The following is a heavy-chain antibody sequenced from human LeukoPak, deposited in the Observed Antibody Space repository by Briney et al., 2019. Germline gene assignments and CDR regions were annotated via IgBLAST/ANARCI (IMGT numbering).Heavy chain of an antibody. V-gene: IGHV3-64*01. CDR3: ARERGYFDY. CDR1: GFTFSNYA. CDR2: VSSDGGTT. Sequence: GGSLRLSCAASGFTFSNYAMHWVRQAPGKGLEYVSAVSSDGGTTFYANSVSDRFTISRDNSKDTLYLQLGSLRAEDMAVYYCARERGYFDYWGQGTLVTVSS. D-gene: IGHD3-16*01. J-gene: IGHJ4*02.